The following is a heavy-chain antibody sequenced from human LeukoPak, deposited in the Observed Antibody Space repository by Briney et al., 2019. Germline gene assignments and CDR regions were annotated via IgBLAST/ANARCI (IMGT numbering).Heavy chain of an antibody. Sequence: ASVKVSCKATGYTFTSYGISWVRQAPGQGLEWMGWISSNSDNTNYAQKLQGRVTMTTDTSTSTAYMELRSLRSDDTAVYYCARDGSIAVAGPGDYWGQGTLVTVSS. CDR3: ARDGSIAVAGPGDY. V-gene: IGHV1-18*01. D-gene: IGHD6-19*01. CDR2: ISSNSDNT. CDR1: GYTFTSYG. J-gene: IGHJ4*02.